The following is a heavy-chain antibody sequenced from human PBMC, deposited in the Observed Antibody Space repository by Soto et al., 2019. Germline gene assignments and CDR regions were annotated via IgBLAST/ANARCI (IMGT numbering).Heavy chain of an antibody. J-gene: IGHJ4*02. CDR3: ARSPRPTGTTLYYFDS. CDR2: IDPSAGST. D-gene: IGHD1-1*01. V-gene: IGHV1-46*01. CDR1: GYILTSFY. Sequence: ASVKVSCKASGYILTSFYMHWMRQAPGQGLEWMGVIDPSAGSTTYAQKFKGRVRMTRDTFTSTVFMELSSLRSEDTAVCYCARSPRPTGTTLYYFDSWGQRTLVTVSS.